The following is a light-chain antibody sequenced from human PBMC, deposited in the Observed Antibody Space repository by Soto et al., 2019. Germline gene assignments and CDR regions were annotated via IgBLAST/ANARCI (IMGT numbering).Light chain of an antibody. Sequence: EIVLTQSPGTLSLSPGERATISCRASQSVSSSYLAWYQQKPGQAPRLLIYGASSRATGIPDRFSGSGSGTDFTLTISRLEPEDFAVYYCQQYGSSQETFGQGTKVDIK. CDR1: QSVSSSY. V-gene: IGKV3-20*01. J-gene: IGKJ1*01. CDR3: QQYGSSQET. CDR2: GAS.